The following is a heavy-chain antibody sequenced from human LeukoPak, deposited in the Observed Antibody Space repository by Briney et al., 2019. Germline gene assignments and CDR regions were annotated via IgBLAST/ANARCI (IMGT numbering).Heavy chain of an antibody. Sequence: SQTLSLTCTVFGGSISSGSYYRSWIRQPAGKGLEWIGRIYTSGSTNYNPSLKSRVTISVDTSKNQFSLKLSSVTAADTAVYYCARDRCSGGSCYYDYWGQGTLVTVSS. V-gene: IGHV4-61*02. D-gene: IGHD2-15*01. J-gene: IGHJ4*02. CDR2: IYTSGST. CDR3: ARDRCSGGSCYYDY. CDR1: GGSISSGSYY.